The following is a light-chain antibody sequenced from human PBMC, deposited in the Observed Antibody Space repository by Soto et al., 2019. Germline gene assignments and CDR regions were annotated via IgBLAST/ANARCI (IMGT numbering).Light chain of an antibody. Sequence: QLVLTQPPSVSGAPGQRVTISCTGSSSNIGAGYDVHWYQQLPGTAPKLLIYGNSNRPSGVPDRFSGSKSGTSASLAITGLQAEDEADYHCQSHDSSLSGSVFGGGNKLTVL. J-gene: IGLJ2*01. V-gene: IGLV1-40*01. CDR1: SSNIGAGYD. CDR2: GNS. CDR3: QSHDSSLSGSV.